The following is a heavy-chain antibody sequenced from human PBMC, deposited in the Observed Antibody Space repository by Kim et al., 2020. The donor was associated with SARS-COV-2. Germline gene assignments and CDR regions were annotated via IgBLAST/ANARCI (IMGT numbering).Heavy chain of an antibody. Sequence: KFQGRVTMTTDTSTSTAYMELRSLRVDDTAVYYCARQAVAGSFDYWGQGTLVTVSS. CDR3: ARQAVAGSFDY. J-gene: IGHJ4*02. D-gene: IGHD6-19*01. V-gene: IGHV1-18*01.